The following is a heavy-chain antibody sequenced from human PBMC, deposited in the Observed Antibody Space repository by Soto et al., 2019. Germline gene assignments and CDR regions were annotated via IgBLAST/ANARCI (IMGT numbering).Heavy chain of an antibody. Sequence: PGGSLRLSCAASGFTFSSYGMHWVRQAPGKGLEWVAVIWYDGSNKYYADSVKGRFTISRDNSKNTLYLQMNSLRAEDTAVYYCARDVPPGTSLGMDVWGQGTTVTVSS. CDR1: GFTFSSYG. CDR2: IWYDGSNK. D-gene: IGHD1-1*01. CDR3: ARDVPPGTSLGMDV. V-gene: IGHV3-33*01. J-gene: IGHJ6*02.